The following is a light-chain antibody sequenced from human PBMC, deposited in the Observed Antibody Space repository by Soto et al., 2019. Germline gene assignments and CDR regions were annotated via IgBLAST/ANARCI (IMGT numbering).Light chain of an antibody. CDR1: QSVSSSY. CDR3: QQYGNSPFT. CDR2: GAS. Sequence: IVLTQSPGTLSLSPGDRATLSCRASQSVSSSYLAWYQQKPGQAPRLLLFGASSRATGIPDRFSGSGSGTDFTLTISRLEPEDFAVYYCQQYGNSPFTFGPGTKVDIK. J-gene: IGKJ3*01. V-gene: IGKV3-20*01.